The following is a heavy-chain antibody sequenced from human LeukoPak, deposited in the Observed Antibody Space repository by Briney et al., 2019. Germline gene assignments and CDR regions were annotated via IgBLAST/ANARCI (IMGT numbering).Heavy chain of an antibody. D-gene: IGHD4-11*01. CDR1: GGSISSHY. CDR3: ARDSSSNYGIDY. V-gene: IGHV4-59*11. Sequence: SETLSLTCTVSGGSISSHYWSWIRQPPGKGLEWIGYTYYSGSTNYNPSLKSRVTISVDTSKNQFSLKLSSVTAADTAVDDCARDSSSNYGIDYWGQGTLVTVSS. J-gene: IGHJ4*02. CDR2: TYYSGST.